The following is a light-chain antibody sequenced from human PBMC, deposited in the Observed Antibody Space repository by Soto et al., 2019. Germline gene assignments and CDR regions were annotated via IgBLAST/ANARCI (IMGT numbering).Light chain of an antibody. CDR1: QSIFNNY. J-gene: IGKJ2*01. CDR2: GAS. Sequence: EIVLTQSPGTLSLSPRERATLSCRASQSIFNNYLAWYQQKPGXAPRLLVYGASFRATGIPDRFSGSGSGTDFTLTISRLEPEDFAVYYCQQYGGSPFTFGQGTRLEIK. CDR3: QQYGGSPFT. V-gene: IGKV3-20*01.